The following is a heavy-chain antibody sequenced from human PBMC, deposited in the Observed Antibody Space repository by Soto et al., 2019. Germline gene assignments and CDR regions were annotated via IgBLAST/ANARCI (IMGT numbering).Heavy chain of an antibody. J-gene: IGHJ6*02. CDR1: GVTFSSYA. CDR3: AKETTIFGVVMNYYYGMDV. Sequence: EVQLLESGGGLVQPGGSLRLSCAASGVTFSSYAMSWVRQAPGKGLEWVSAISGSGGSTYYADSVKGRFTISRDNSKNTLYLQMNSLRAEDTAVYYCAKETTIFGVVMNYYYGMDVWGQGTTVTVSS. V-gene: IGHV3-23*01. D-gene: IGHD3-3*01. CDR2: ISGSGGST.